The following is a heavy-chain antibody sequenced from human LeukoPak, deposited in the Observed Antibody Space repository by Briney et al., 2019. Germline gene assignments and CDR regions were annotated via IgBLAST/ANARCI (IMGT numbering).Heavy chain of an antibody. J-gene: IGHJ6*03. Sequence: GGSLRLSCAASGFTFDDYGMSWVRQAPGKGLEWVSGINWNGGSTGYADSVKGRFTISRDNAKNSLYLQMNSLRAEDTALYYCARGPIRHCSSTCCSPNYYYYYMDVWGKGTTVTVSS. CDR1: GFTFDDYG. V-gene: IGHV3-20*04. CDR3: ARGPIRHCSSTCCSPNYYYYYMDV. D-gene: IGHD2-2*01. CDR2: INWNGGST.